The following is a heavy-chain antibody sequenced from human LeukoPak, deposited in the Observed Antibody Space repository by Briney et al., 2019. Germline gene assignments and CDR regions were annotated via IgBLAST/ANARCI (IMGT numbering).Heavy chain of an antibody. CDR3: ARLHGHGFDP. CDR1: GFTFNTYT. Sequence: KSGGSLRLSCAASGFTFNTYTMNWVRQAPGKGLEWVSAITGSTKYIPSNIYYADAVQGRFTISRDDAKNLVYLQVNSLRAEDTAVYYCARLHGHGFDPWGQGTLVTVSS. V-gene: IGHV3-21*06. D-gene: IGHD2-8*01. CDR2: ITGSTKYI. J-gene: IGHJ5*02.